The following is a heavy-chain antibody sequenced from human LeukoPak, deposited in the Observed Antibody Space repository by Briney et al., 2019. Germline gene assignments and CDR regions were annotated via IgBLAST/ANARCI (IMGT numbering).Heavy chain of an antibody. D-gene: IGHD5-12*01. CDR3: AFPLGPYSGYDWGY. CDR2: ISSSSSYI. V-gene: IGHV3-21*01. CDR1: GFTFSSYS. J-gene: IGHJ4*02. Sequence: GGSLRLSCAAPGFTFSSYSMNWVRQAPGKGLEWVSSISSSSSYIYYADSVKGRFTISRDNAKNSLYLQMNSLRAEDTAVYYCAFPLGPYSGYDWGYWGQGTLVTVSS.